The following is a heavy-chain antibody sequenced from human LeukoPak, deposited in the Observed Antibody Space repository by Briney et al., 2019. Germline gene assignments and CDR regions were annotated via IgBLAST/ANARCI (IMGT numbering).Heavy chain of an antibody. J-gene: IGHJ4*02. D-gene: IGHD1-26*01. CDR3: ARDIGQWKLNGGYYFDY. V-gene: IGHV3-7*01. Sequence: QSSGTLSLTCAVSGASISSNNWWNWVRQPPGKGLEWVANKNQHGGDIHYVDSVKGRFTISRDNAKNSVYLQMNSLRAEDTAVYYCARDIGQWKLNGGYYFDYWGQGTLVTVSS. CDR2: KNQHGGDI. CDR1: GASISSNNW.